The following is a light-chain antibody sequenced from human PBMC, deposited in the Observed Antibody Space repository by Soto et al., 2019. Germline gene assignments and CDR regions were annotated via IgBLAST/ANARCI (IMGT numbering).Light chain of an antibody. V-gene: IGLV2-14*01. CDR2: EVS. CDR1: SSDVGGYNY. CDR3: RSYTSSSTLG. Sequence: QSVLTQPASVSGSPGQSITISCTGTSSDVGGYNYVSWYQQHPGKAPKLMIYEVSNRPSGVSNRFSGSKSGNTASLTISGLQAEDEADYYCRSYTSSSTLGFGTRTMFSVL. J-gene: IGLJ1*01.